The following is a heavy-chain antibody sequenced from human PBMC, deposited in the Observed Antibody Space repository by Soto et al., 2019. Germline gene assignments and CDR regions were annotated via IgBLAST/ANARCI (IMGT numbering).Heavy chain of an antibody. CDR1: GFTFSSYA. CDR2: VSGSGINK. V-gene: IGHV3-23*01. CDR3: ARGGSLYYYYMDV. D-gene: IGHD3-16*01. J-gene: IGHJ6*03. Sequence: EVQLLESGGGLVQPGGSLRLSCAGSGFTFSSYAMSWVRQAPGKGLEWVAAVSGSGINKFNADSVKGRFTISRDNSKDTLFLQMNSLRAEDTAVYYCARGGSLYYYYMDVWGKGTTVTVSS.